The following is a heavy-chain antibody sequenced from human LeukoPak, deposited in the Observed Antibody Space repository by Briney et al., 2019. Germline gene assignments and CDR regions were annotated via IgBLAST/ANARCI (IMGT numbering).Heavy chain of an antibody. V-gene: IGHV1-2*02. CDR1: GYTFTGYY. J-gene: IGHJ3*02. Sequence: ASVKVSCKAYGYTFTGYYMHWVRQAPGQGLEWMGWINPNSGGTNYAQKFQGRVTMTRDTSISTAYMELSRLRSDDTAVYYCAREMAAIGDAFDIWGQGTMVTVSS. CDR3: AREMAAIGDAFDI. CDR2: INPNSGGT. D-gene: IGHD2-8*01.